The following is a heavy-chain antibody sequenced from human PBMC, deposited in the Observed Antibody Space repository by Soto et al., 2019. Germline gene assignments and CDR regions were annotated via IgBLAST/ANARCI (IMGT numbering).Heavy chain of an antibody. V-gene: IGHV3-23*01. CDR1: GFTFSSYA. J-gene: IGHJ4*02. CDR2: ISGSGGST. CDR3: AKDITGTTNGFDY. Sequence: AGGSLRLSCAASGFTFSSYAMSWVRQAPGKGLEWVSAISGSGGSTYYADSVKGRFTISRDNSKNTLYLQMNSLRAEDTAVYYCAKDITGTTNGFDYWGQGTLFTVSS. D-gene: IGHD1-7*01.